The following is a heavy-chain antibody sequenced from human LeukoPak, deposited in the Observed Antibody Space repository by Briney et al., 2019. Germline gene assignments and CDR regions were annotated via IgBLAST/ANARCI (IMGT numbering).Heavy chain of an antibody. Sequence: SVKVSCKASGGTFSSYAISWVRQAPGQGLEWMGGIIPIFGTANYAQKFQGRVTITADESTSTAYMELSSLRCEDTAVYYCARGWLAETTVVTPYNYWGQGTLVTVSS. CDR1: GGTFSSYA. J-gene: IGHJ4*02. V-gene: IGHV1-69*13. CDR3: ARGWLAETTVVTPYNY. CDR2: IIPIFGTA. D-gene: IGHD4-23*01.